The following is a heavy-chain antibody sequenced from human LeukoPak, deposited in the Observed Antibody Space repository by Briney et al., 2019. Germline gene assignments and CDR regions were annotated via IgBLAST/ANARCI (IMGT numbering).Heavy chain of an antibody. CDR2: IYYSGNT. CDR3: ARGRTSYQLLPLDY. CDR1: GGSISTYY. J-gene: IGHJ4*02. Sequence: SETLSLTCTVSGGSISTYYWSWIRQPPGKGLEWIAYIYYSGNTNYNPSLRSRASTSLDTSKNLCSLRPSSVTAADTAVYYCARGRTSYQLLPLDYWGQGTLVTVSS. D-gene: IGHD2-2*01. V-gene: IGHV4-59*08.